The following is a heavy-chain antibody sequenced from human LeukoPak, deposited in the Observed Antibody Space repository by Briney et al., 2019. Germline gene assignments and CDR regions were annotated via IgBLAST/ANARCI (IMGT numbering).Heavy chain of an antibody. D-gene: IGHD3-22*01. CDR2: INPNSGGT. J-gene: IGHJ5*02. V-gene: IGHV1-2*02. CDR1: GYTFTGYY. CDR3: ARDGVGSGYYGYNWFDP. Sequence: GASVKVSCTASGYTFTGYYMHWVRQAPGQGLEWMGWINPNSGGTNYAQTFQGRVTMTRDTSISTAYMELSRLRSDDTAVYDCARDGVGSGYYGYNWFDPWGQGTLVTVSS.